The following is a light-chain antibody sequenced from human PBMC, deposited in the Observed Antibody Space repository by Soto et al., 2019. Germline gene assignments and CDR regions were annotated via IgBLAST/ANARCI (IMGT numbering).Light chain of an antibody. CDR2: EVN. Sequence: QSALTQPASVSGSPGQSITISCTGSTSDVGAYNYVSWYKHHPGQAPQLMIYEVNNRPSGVSNRFSGSKSGNTASLTISGLQADDEGDYYCSSKPSSRPPFVFGTGTKLTVL. J-gene: IGLJ1*01. V-gene: IGLV2-14*01. CDR1: TSDVGAYNY. CDR3: SSKPSSRPPFV.